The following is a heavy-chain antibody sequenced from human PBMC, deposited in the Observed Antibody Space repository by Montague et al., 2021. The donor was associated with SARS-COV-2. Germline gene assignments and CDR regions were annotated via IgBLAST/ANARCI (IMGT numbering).Heavy chain of an antibody. D-gene: IGHD3-9*01. J-gene: IGHJ4*02. CDR2: IYSNDEK. CDR1: GFSLSAPNVG. CDR3: AHPIRYYDIFTGIPFDY. Sequence: PAVVKPTKTLTLTCTFSGFSLSAPNVGVGWIRQPPGKALEWVAVIYSNDEKRYSPSLRNRLTITKDTAKNQVVLSLTYVDPVDTATYYCAHPIRYYDIFTGIPFDYWGQGSQVTVSS. V-gene: IGHV2-5*01.